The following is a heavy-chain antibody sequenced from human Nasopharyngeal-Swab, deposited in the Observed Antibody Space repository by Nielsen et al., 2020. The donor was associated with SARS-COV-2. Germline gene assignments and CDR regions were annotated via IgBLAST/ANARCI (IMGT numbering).Heavy chain of an antibody. CDR1: GFTFSSYA. CDR3: ARSYYGAYYYGMDV. V-gene: IGHV3-30-3*01. J-gene: IGHJ6*02. Sequence: GGSLRLSCAASGFTFSSYAMHWVRQAPGKGLEWVAVISYDGSNKYYADSVKGRFTISRDYSKNTLYLQMNSLRAEDTAVYYCARSYYGAYYYGMDVWGQGTTVTVSS. D-gene: IGHD4-17*01. CDR2: ISYDGSNK.